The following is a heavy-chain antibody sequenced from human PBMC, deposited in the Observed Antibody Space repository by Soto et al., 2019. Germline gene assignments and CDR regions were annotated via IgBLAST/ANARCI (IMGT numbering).Heavy chain of an antibody. V-gene: IGHV3-53*01. CDR2: IYSGGYT. J-gene: IGHJ4*02. CDR3: APNPGGGGY. Sequence: EVQLVESGGGLIQPGGSLRLSCAVSGFTVSNNYMSWVRQAPGKGLEGVSVIYSGGYTAYGDSVKGRFTISRDNSKNTLYPQRNTPGADDPAGFYGAPNPGGGGYWGQGTLVTVSS. CDR1: GFTVSNNY. D-gene: IGHD3-10*01.